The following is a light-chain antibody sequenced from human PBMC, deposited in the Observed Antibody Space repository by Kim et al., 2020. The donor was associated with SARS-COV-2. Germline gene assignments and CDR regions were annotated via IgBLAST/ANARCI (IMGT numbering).Light chain of an antibody. V-gene: IGLV3-1*01. J-gene: IGLJ1*01. Sequence: SYELTQSPSVSVSPGQTASITCSGDKLGDKYACWYQQKPGQSPVLVIYQDSKRPSGIPERFSGSNSGNTATLTISGTQAMDEADYYCQAWDSSTKVFGTGTKVTVL. CDR2: QDS. CDR3: QAWDSSTKV. CDR1: KLGDKY.